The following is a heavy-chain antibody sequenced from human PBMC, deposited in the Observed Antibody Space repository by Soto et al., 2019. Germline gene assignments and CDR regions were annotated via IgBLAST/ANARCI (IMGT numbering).Heavy chain of an antibody. Sequence: SETLSLTCAVYGGSFSGYYWSWIRQPPGKGLEWIGEINHSGSTNYNPSLKSRVTVSVDTSKNQFSLKLSSVTAADTAVYYCARGGYCSGGSCYSVNWFDPWGQGTLVTVSS. D-gene: IGHD2-15*01. J-gene: IGHJ5*02. CDR3: ARGGYCSGGSCYSVNWFDP. CDR1: GGSFSGYY. CDR2: INHSGST. V-gene: IGHV4-34*01.